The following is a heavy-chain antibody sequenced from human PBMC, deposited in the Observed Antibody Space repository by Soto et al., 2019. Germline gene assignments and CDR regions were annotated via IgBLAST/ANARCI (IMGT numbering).Heavy chain of an antibody. V-gene: IGHV1-2*04. Sequence: GASVKVSCKASGYTFTGYYMHWVRQAPGQGLEWMGWINPNSGGTNYAQKFQGWVTMTRDTSISTAYMELNSLRAEDTAVYYCARDQLYYNDISGRPLNAFDVWGQGTMVTVSS. CDR1: GYTFTGYY. D-gene: IGHD3-22*01. CDR2: INPNSGGT. J-gene: IGHJ3*01. CDR3: ARDQLYYNDISGRPLNAFDV.